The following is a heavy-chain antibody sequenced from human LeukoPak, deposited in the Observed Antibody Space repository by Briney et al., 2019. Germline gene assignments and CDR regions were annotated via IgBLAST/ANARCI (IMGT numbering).Heavy chain of an antibody. V-gene: IGHV4-34*01. Sequence: SETLSLTCAVYGGSFSGYYWSWIRQPPGKGLEWIGEINHSGSTNYNPSLKGRVTISVDTSKNQFSLKLSSVTAADTAVYYCARGRYYYGSGSYSDYWGQGTLVTVSS. D-gene: IGHD3-10*01. CDR3: ARGRYYYGSGSYSDY. CDR1: GGSFSGYY. J-gene: IGHJ4*02. CDR2: INHSGST.